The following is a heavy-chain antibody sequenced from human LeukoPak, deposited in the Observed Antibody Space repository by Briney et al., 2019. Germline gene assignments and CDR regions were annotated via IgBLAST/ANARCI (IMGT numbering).Heavy chain of an antibody. CDR3: ARDGVSALNLYSDL. D-gene: IGHD3-3*01. Sequence: SETLSLACTVSGGSISSYYWSWIRQPPGKGLEWIGYIYYSGSTNYNPSLKSRVTISVDTSKNQFSLKLSSVTAAHTAVYYCARDGVSALNLYSDLWGRGTLVTVSS. CDR1: GGSISSYY. V-gene: IGHV4-59*01. CDR2: IYYSGST. J-gene: IGHJ2*01.